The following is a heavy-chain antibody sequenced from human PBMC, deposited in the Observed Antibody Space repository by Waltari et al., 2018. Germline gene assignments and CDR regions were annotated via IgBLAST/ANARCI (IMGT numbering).Heavy chain of an antibody. CDR2: ISGSGGST. Sequence: EVQLLESGGGLVQPGGSLRLSCAASGFTFSSYAMSWVRQAPGKGLEWVSSISGSGGSTYYADAVKGLFTISRDNSKNTLYLQMNSLRAEDTAVYYCAKDRITMVQGVGDYWGQGTLVTVSS. J-gene: IGHJ4*02. CDR3: AKDRITMVQGVGDY. CDR1: GFTFSSYA. D-gene: IGHD3-10*01. V-gene: IGHV3-23*01.